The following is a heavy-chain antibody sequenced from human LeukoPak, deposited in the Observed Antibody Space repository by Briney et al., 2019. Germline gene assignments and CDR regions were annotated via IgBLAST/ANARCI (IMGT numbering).Heavy chain of an antibody. CDR2: ISNSGST. J-gene: IGHJ3*02. D-gene: IGHD3-22*01. CDR1: GDSISSGDYY. CDR3: ARGPYSYDSSGAFDI. Sequence: SETLSLTCTVSGDSISSGDYYWSWIRQPAGKGLEWIGRISNSGSTNYNPSLKSRVTISVDTSKNQFSLKLSSVTAADTAVYFCARGPYSYDSSGAFDIWGQGTMVTVSS. V-gene: IGHV4-61*02.